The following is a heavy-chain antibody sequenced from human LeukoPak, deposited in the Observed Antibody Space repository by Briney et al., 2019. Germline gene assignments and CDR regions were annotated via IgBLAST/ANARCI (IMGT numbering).Heavy chain of an antibody. CDR1: GGSISSNGYY. CDR3: ARYSSGWPGVLDV. CDR2: IYYRGTT. Sequence: SETLSLTCTVSGGSISSNGYYWGWIRQPPGMGLEWIGSIYYRGTTYSNPSLESRITMSVDTSKNQFSVKLSSVTAADTAVYYCARYSSGWPGVLDVWGQGTTVTVSS. V-gene: IGHV4-39*07. D-gene: IGHD6-19*01. J-gene: IGHJ6*02.